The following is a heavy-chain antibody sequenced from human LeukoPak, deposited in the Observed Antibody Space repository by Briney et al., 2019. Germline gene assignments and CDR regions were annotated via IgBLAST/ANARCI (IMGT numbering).Heavy chain of an antibody. Sequence: GGSLRLSCAASGFTFSSYAMSWVRQAPGKGLEWVSAISGSGGSTYYADSVKGRFTISRDNSKNTLYLQMNSLRAEDTAVYYCAKTSRAPYDYVWGSYRYTLPREYFQHWGQGTLVTVSS. CDR1: GFTFSSYA. CDR2: ISGSGGST. CDR3: AKTSRAPYDYVWGSYRYTLPREYFQH. D-gene: IGHD3-16*02. V-gene: IGHV3-23*01. J-gene: IGHJ1*01.